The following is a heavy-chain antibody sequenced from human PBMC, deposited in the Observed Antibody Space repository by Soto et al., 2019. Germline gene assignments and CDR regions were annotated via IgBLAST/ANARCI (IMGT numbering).Heavy chain of an antibody. CDR3: AAPSGYYWVHDY. D-gene: IGHD3-22*01. Sequence: QVQLQESGPGLVKPSQTLSLTCSVSGGSISSGENYWNWIRQPPGKGLEWIGYIYSSGDTYYNPSLKSRVTISLDTSKNQFSLKLSSVTAADTAVYYCAAPSGYYWVHDYWGQGTLVTVSS. J-gene: IGHJ4*02. CDR2: IYSSGDT. V-gene: IGHV4-30-4*01. CDR1: GGSISSGENY.